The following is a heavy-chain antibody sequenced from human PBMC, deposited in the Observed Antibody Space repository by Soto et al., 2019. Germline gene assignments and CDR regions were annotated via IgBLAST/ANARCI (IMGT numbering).Heavy chain of an antibody. CDR3: ARGSKPYSSSCRGMGV. J-gene: IGHJ6*02. V-gene: IGHV1-18*01. CDR1: GYTFTSYG. CDR2: ISAYNGNT. D-gene: IGHD6-13*01. Sequence: QVQLVQSGAEVKRPGASVKVSCKASGYTFTSYGISWVRQAPGQGLEWMGWISAYNGNTNYAQKFQGRVTMTTDTATSQAYMELRSLRSADTAVYYCARGSKPYSSSCRGMGVWGQGTTVTVSS.